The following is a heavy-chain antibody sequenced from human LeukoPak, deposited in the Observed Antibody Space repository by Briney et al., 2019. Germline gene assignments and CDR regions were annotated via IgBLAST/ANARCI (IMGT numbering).Heavy chain of an antibody. CDR1: GFTFSSYA. Sequence: GGSLRLSCAASGFTFSSYAMSWVRQAPGKGLEWVSAISGSGGSTYYADSVKGRFTISRDNSNNTLYLQMNSLRVEDTTVYYCAKSRVAVAAPRNWFDPWGQGTLVTVSS. D-gene: IGHD6-19*01. V-gene: IGHV3-23*01. J-gene: IGHJ5*02. CDR2: ISGSGGST. CDR3: AKSRVAVAAPRNWFDP.